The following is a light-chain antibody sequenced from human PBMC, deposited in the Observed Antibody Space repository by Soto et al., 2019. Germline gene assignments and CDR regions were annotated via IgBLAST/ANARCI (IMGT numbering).Light chain of an antibody. CDR1: TGAVTSGHY. CDR2: DTS. V-gene: IGLV7-46*01. CDR3: LLSYSGADAV. Sequence: QAVVTQEPSLTVSPGGTVTLTCGSSTGAVTSGHYPYWFQQKPGQAPRTLIYDTSNKHSWTPARFSGSLLGGKAALTLSGAQPEDEAEYYRLLSYSGADAVFGGGTQLTVL. J-gene: IGLJ7*01.